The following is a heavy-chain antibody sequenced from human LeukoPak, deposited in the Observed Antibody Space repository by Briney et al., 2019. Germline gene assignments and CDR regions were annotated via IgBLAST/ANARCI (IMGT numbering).Heavy chain of an antibody. CDR2: ISYDGSNQ. V-gene: IGHV3-30*18. CDR1: GFTFSSYG. D-gene: IGHD1-26*01. J-gene: IGHJ6*02. Sequence: GGSLRLSCAASGFTFSSYGMHWVRQAPGKGLEWVAVISYDGSNQYYADSVKGRFTISRDNSKNTLYLQMNSLRAEDTAVYYCAKDSGIVGASPYYYYGMDVWGQGTTVTVSS. CDR3: AKDSGIVGASPYYYYGMDV.